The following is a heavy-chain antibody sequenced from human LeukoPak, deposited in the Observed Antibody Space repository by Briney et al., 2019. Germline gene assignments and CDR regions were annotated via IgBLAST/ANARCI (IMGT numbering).Heavy chain of an antibody. CDR2: IYYSGST. D-gene: IGHD4-17*01. V-gene: IGHV4-59*01. J-gene: IGHJ4*02. CDR3: ARAEIWDGFGDYLFDY. Sequence: TSSETLSLTCTVSGGSISSYYWSWIRQPPGKGLEWIGYIYYSGSTNYNPSLKTRVTISVDTSKNQFSLKLSSVTAADTAVYYCARAEIWDGFGDYLFDYWGQGTLVTVSS. CDR1: GGSISSYY.